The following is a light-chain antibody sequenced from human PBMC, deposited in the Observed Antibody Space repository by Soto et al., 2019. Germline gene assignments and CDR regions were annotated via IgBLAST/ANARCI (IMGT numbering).Light chain of an antibody. CDR1: TSDVGGYKY. CDR3: SSYTSSNHVV. Sequence: QSALTQPASVSGSPGQSITISCTGTTSDVGGYKYVSWYQQHPGKAPKVMIYEVSNRPSGVSNRFSGSKSGNTASLTISGLQAEDEGDYYCSSYTSSNHVVFGGGTKLTVL. CDR2: EVS. J-gene: IGLJ2*01. V-gene: IGLV2-14*01.